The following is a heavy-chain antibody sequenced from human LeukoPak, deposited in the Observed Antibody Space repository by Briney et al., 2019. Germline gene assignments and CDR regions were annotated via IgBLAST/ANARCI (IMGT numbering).Heavy chain of an antibody. CDR1: GFTFSNYA. CDR3: ARVGAAVTTVDS. V-gene: IGHV3-23*01. Sequence: GGPLRLSCVASGFTFSNYAMSWVRLAPGRGLEWVSVISGSGLTTFYADSVKGRFTISRDDSKNTLYLQMNSLRAEDTAMYYCARVGAAVTTVDSWGQGTLVTVSS. D-gene: IGHD4-17*01. J-gene: IGHJ4*02. CDR2: ISGSGLTT.